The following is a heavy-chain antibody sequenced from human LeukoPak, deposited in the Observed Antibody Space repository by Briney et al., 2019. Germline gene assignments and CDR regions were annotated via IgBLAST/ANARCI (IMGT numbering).Heavy chain of an antibody. CDR1: GGSISSYY. CDR3: AREWVRGQNWFDP. Sequence: SETLSLTCTVSGGSISSYYWSWIRQPPGKGLEWIGYIYYSGSTYYNPSLKSRVTISVDTSKNQFSLKLSSVTAADTAVYYCAREWVRGQNWFDPWGQGTLVTVSS. J-gene: IGHJ5*02. CDR2: IYYSGST. D-gene: IGHD3-10*01. V-gene: IGHV4-59*06.